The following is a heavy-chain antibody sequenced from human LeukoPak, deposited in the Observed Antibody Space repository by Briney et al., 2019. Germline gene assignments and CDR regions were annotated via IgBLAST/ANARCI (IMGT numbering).Heavy chain of an antibody. J-gene: IGHJ4*02. Sequence: ASVKVSCKASGYTFTSYAMNWVRQAPGQGLEWMGWINTNTGNPTYAQGFTGRFVFSLDTSVSTAYLQISSLKAEDTAVYYCARVGSSSWFGENYFDYWGQGTLLTVSS. CDR2: INTNTGNP. CDR3: ARVGSSSWFGENYFDY. CDR1: GYTFTSYA. V-gene: IGHV7-4-1*02. D-gene: IGHD6-13*01.